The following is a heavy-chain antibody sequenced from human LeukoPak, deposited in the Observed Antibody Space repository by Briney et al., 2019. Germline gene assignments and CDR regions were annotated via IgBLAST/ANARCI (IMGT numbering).Heavy chain of an antibody. CDR3: ARDSASYRFDP. Sequence: PGGPLRLSCAASGLTVSTSGMHWVRQAPGKGLEWVADIWADGNDKYYGDSVKGRFIASRDNSNNMAYLHMSNLRAEDTPVYYCARDSASYRFDPWGDRDLVTVSS. J-gene: IGHJ5*02. V-gene: IGHV3-33*01. CDR1: GLTVSTSG. CDR2: IWADGNDK. D-gene: IGHD3-22*01.